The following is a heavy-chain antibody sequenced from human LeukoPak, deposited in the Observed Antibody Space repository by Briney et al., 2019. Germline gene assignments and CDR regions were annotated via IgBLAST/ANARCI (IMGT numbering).Heavy chain of an antibody. V-gene: IGHV3-72*01. D-gene: IGHD3-10*01. Sequence: GGSLRLSCVVSGFIFSDHYMDWVRQAPGKGLEWVGRTRNKADSYTTEYAASVKGRFTISRDDSKNSLYLQMNSLRAEDTAVYYCAKDRALLWFEPPARDAFDIWGQGTMVTVSS. J-gene: IGHJ3*02. CDR3: AKDRALLWFEPPARDAFDI. CDR1: GFIFSDHY. CDR2: TRNKADSYTT.